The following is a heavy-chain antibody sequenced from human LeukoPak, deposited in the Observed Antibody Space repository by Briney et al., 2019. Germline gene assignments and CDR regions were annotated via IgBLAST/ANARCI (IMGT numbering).Heavy chain of an antibody. J-gene: IGHJ4*02. CDR2: IKQDGSEK. CDR3: AREAGATTDGFDY. Sequence: GGSLRLSCTASGFTFGDYAMSWFRQAPGKGLEWVANIKQDGSEKYYVDSVKGRFTISRDNAKNSLYLQMNSLRAEDTAVYYCAREAGATTDGFDYWGQGTLVTVSS. CDR1: GFTFGDYA. D-gene: IGHD1-26*01. V-gene: IGHV3-7*03.